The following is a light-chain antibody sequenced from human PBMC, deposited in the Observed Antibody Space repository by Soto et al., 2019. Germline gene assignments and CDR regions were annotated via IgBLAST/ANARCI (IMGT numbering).Light chain of an antibody. CDR3: QQYGTWPYT. V-gene: IGKV3-15*01. CDR2: GAS. Sequence: ETVLTQSPATLSVSPGDRVTLSCRASQSISTNSAWYQQKPGQAPRLLMYGASTRATGIPARFSGSGSGTEFTLTISSLQYEDFAVYYCQQYGTWPYTFGQGTKVEIK. J-gene: IGKJ2*01. CDR1: QSISTN.